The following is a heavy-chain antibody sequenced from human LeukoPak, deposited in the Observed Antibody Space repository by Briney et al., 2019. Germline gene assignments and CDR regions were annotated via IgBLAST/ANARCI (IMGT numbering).Heavy chain of an antibody. J-gene: IGHJ4*02. V-gene: IGHV5-51*01. CDR1: GYSFTSYW. D-gene: IGHD4-17*01. CDR2: IYPGDSDT. Sequence: GESLKISCKASGYSFTSYWIGWVRQMPGKGLEWMGVIYPGDSDTRYSPSFQGQVTISADKSISTAYLQWSSLKASDTAMYFCARQHTLDRTTKYYFDYWGQGTLVTVSS. CDR3: ARQHTLDRTTKYYFDY.